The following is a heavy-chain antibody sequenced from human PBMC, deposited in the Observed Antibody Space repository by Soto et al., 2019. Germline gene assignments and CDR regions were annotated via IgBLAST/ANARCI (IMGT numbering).Heavy chain of an antibody. CDR2: IHYRGST. J-gene: IGHJ4*02. V-gene: IGHV4-39*01. Sequence: HLQLQESGPGLVKPSETVSLTCAVSGGSVSVDSYYWAWIRQPPGKGLEWIATIHYRGSTYYATYLKSRVTISIDTSKNQCSLMLASVTATDTAFYSCARLATTVSTPNYWGQGTLVTVSS. CDR3: ARLATTVSTPNY. D-gene: IGHD4-17*01. CDR1: GGSVSVDSYY.